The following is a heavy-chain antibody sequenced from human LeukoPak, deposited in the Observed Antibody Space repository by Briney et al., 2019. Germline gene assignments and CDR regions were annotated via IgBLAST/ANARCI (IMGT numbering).Heavy chain of an antibody. D-gene: IGHD3-10*01. CDR1: GFTFSSYA. CDR3: AGAYYGSGRAAYDI. Sequence: PGGSLRLSCAASGFTFSSYAMSWVRQAPGKGLEWVSAISGSGGSTYYADSVKGRFTISRDNSKNTLYLQMNSLRAEDTAVYYCAGAYYGSGRAAYDIWGQGTMVTVSS. J-gene: IGHJ3*02. V-gene: IGHV3-23*01. CDR2: ISGSGGST.